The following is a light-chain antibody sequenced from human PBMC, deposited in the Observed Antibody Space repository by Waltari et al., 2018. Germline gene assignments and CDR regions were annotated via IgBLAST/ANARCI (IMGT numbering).Light chain of an antibody. V-gene: IGKV3-20*01. CDR3: QQYVSLPAT. CDR1: QSVSKY. Sequence: EIVLTQSPGTLSLSPGDTAILSCRASQSVSKYLAWYQQKPDQAPRLLIFGASSRATGIPDRFSGSGSGTDLSLTISRVEPEDFAVYYCQQYVSLPATFGQGTKVEIE. CDR2: GAS. J-gene: IGKJ1*01.